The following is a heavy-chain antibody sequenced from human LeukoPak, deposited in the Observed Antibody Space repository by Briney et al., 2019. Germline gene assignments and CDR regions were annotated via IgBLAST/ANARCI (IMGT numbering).Heavy chain of an antibody. CDR1: GYSFTSYG. V-gene: IGHV1-8*02. Sequence: ASVKVSCKGSGYSFTSYGISWVRQAPGQGLEWMGWMNPNSGNTGYAQKFHGRVTMTRNTSISTAYMELSSLRSEDTAVYYCARGRHEDAFDIWGQGTMVTVSS. J-gene: IGHJ3*02. CDR2: MNPNSGNT. CDR3: ARGRHEDAFDI.